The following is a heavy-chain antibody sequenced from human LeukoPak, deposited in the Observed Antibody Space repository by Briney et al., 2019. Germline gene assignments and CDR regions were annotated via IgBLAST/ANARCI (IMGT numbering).Heavy chain of an antibody. D-gene: IGHD4-17*01. CDR1: GFTFSSYG. V-gene: IGHV3-23*01. J-gene: IGHJ4*02. Sequence: GGSLRLSCAASGFTFSSYGMTWVRQAPGKGLEWVAEISGSGDNTYYADSVKGRFTISRDNSKNTLYLQMNSLSAEDTAVYMRAKRTIIDYGRHFDYWGQGTLVSVSS. CDR2: ISGSGDNT. CDR3: AKRTIIDYGRHFDY.